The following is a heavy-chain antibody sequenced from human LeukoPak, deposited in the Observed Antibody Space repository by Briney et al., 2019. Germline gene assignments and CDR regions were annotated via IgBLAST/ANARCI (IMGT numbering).Heavy chain of an antibody. Sequence: PSETLPLTCTVSGGSISSSSYYWGWIRQPPGKGLEWIGSIYYSGSTYYNPSLKSRVTISVDTSKNQFSLKLSSVTAADTAVYYCARDQRWFGEFHYNWFDPWGQGTLVTVSS. J-gene: IGHJ5*02. CDR3: ARDQRWFGEFHYNWFDP. V-gene: IGHV4-39*07. D-gene: IGHD3-10*01. CDR2: IYYSGST. CDR1: GGSISSSSYY.